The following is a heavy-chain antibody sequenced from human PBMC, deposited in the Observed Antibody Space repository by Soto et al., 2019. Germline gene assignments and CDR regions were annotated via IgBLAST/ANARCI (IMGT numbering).Heavy chain of an antibody. Sequence: GESLKISCTASGFTFGDYAMSWFRQAPGKGLEWVGFIRSKAYGGTTEYAASVKGRFTISRDDSKSIAYLQMNSLKTEDTAVYYCTRSYYYGSGSYYDWFDPWGQGTLVTVSS. J-gene: IGHJ5*02. D-gene: IGHD3-10*01. CDR1: GFTFGDYA. V-gene: IGHV3-49*03. CDR3: TRSYYYGSGSYYDWFDP. CDR2: IRSKAYGGTT.